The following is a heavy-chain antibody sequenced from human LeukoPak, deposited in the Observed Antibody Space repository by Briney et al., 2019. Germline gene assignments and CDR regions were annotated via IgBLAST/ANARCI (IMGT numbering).Heavy chain of an antibody. CDR3: AKDAVGATAYYFDY. CDR1: GFIFRSYA. D-gene: IGHD1-26*01. CDR2: ISSSGDT. V-gene: IGHV3-23*01. J-gene: IGHJ4*02. Sequence: PGGSLRLSCVGSGFIFRSYAVTWVRQAPGKGLQWVSAISSSGDTYYAGSVRGRFTISRDNSKNTLFLQMNSLRAEDTAVYYCAKDAVGATAYYFDYWGQGTLVTVSS.